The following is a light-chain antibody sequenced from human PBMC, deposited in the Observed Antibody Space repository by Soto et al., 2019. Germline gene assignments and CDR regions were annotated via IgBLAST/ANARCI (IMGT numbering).Light chain of an antibody. V-gene: IGKV1-39*01. CDR3: XQSYHTPRT. J-gene: IGKJ1*01. Sequence: DIQMTQSPSSLSASVGDRVTISCRASQTIHNYLNWYQQKPGTAPKVLIYGASTLQTGVPSRFSGSGSGTDFTLTISGLQPXDXAXXXXXQSYHTPRTFGQGTKVAIK. CDR1: QTIHNY. CDR2: GAS.